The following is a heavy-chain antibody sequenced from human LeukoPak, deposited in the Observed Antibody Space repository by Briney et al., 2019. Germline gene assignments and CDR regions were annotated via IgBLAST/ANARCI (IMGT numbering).Heavy chain of an antibody. V-gene: IGHV3-23*01. CDR2: ISSGGGTT. Sequence: GGPLRLSCAASGFTYSNYAMNWVRQAPGKGLEWVSGISSGGGTTYYADSVKGRFIISRDNSKNTLYLQMDSLRAEDTAVYYCTKAGIAVPATPDYWGQGTLVTVSS. D-gene: IGHD6-19*01. CDR3: TKAGIAVPATPDY. J-gene: IGHJ4*02. CDR1: GFTYSNYA.